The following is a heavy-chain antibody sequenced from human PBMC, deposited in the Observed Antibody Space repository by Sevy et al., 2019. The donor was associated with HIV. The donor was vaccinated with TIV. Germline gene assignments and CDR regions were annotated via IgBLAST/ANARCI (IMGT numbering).Heavy chain of an antibody. Sequence: SDTLSLTCAVYGGSFSGYYWSWIRQPPGKGLEWIGEINHSGSTNYNPSLKSRVTISVDTSKNQFSLKLSSVTAADTAVYYCARFGSSPLNYYYYYGMDVWGQGTTVTVSS. V-gene: IGHV4-34*01. D-gene: IGHD3-10*01. J-gene: IGHJ6*02. CDR3: ARFGSSPLNYYYYYGMDV. CDR2: INHSGST. CDR1: GGSFSGYY.